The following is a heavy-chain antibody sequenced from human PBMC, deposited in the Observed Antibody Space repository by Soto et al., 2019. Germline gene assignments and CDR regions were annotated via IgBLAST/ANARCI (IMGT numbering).Heavy chain of an antibody. V-gene: IGHV1-2*04. CDR3: AEDKIGDYVPYRYYYYGMDV. D-gene: IGHD3-10*02. J-gene: IGHJ6*02. CDR2: INPNSGGT. Sequence: ASVKVSCKASGYTFTGYYMHWVRQAPGQGLEWMGWINPNSGGTNYARKFQGWVTMTRDTSISTAYMELSRLRSDDTAVYYCAEDKIGDYVPYRYYYYGMDVGGQGTTVTVSS. CDR1: GYTFTGYY.